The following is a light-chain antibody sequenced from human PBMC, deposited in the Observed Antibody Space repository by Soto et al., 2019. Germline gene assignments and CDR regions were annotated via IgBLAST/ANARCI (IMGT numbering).Light chain of an antibody. CDR1: QSISSW. CDR3: HQYNSYPWT. V-gene: IGKV1-5*01. CDR2: DAS. Sequence: IPMTQSPSTLSASVGDRVTITCRASQSISSWLAWYQQKPGKAPKLLIYDASSLESGVPSRFSGSGSGTEFTLTISSLQPDDFAIYYCHQYNSYPWTFGQGTKVDI. J-gene: IGKJ1*01.